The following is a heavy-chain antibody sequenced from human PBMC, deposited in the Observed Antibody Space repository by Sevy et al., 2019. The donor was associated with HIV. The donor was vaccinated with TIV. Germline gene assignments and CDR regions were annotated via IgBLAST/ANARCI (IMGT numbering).Heavy chain of an antibody. CDR3: ARSPPVVVVPGAPSWFDP. CDR1: DGSFSGYY. J-gene: IGHJ5*02. D-gene: IGHD2-2*01. CDR2: INESGIT. Sequence: SQTLSLTCAVHDGSFSGYYWNWIRQLPGKGLEWIGEINESGITYYNPSLKSRVTISVDTSKTQFSLKPNSVTAVDSAVYCCARSPPVVVVPGAPSWFDPWGQGTLVTVSS. V-gene: IGHV4-34*01.